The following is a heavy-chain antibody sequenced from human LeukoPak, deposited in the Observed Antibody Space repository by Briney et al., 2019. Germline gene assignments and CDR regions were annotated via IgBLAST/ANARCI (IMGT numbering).Heavy chain of an antibody. CDR1: GGSISSGSYY. Sequence: SETLSLTCTVSGGSISSGSYYWSWIRQPAGKGLEWIGRIYTSGSTNYNPSLKSRVTISEDTSKNQFSLKLTSVTAADTAVYFCASSLYRGAADAFDIWGQGTMVTVSS. D-gene: IGHD3-10*01. CDR2: IYTSGST. V-gene: IGHV4-61*02. J-gene: IGHJ3*02. CDR3: ASSLYRGAADAFDI.